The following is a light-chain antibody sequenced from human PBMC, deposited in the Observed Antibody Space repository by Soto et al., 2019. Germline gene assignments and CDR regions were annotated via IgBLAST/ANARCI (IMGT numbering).Light chain of an antibody. CDR2: GAS. CDR1: QSVSSN. CDR3: QQHNNWPGT. V-gene: IGKV3-15*01. J-gene: IGKJ1*01. Sequence: EIVITQSPATLSVFPGERATLSCRASQSVSSNLAWYQQKPGQAPRLLIYGASTRATGIPARFSGSGSGTEFTLTISSLQSEDFAVYYCQQHNNWPGTFGQGTK.